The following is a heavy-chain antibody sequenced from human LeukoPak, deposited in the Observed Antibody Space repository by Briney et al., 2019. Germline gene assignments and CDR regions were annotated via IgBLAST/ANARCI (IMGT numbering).Heavy chain of an antibody. CDR3: ARVPISTTARGYFDY. V-gene: IGHV4-4*02. CDR1: GGSISSSNW. D-gene: IGHD4-17*01. J-gene: IGHJ4*02. Sequence: PSETLSLTCAVSGGSISSSNWWAWVRQPPGKGLEWIGEIYPSGSTNYNPSLKSRVTISVDTSKNQFSLKLSSVTAADTAVYYCARVPISTTARGYFDYWGQGTLVTVSS. CDR2: IYPSGST.